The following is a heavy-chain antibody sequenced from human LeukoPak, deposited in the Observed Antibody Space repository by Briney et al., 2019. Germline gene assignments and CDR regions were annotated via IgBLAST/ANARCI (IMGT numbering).Heavy chain of an antibody. CDR2: ISSSDSTI. CDR1: GFTFSSYS. J-gene: IGHJ3*02. CDR3: ARSKVPTAIRPFDI. D-gene: IGHD2-2*01. V-gene: IGHV3-48*04. Sequence: GGSLRLSCAASGFTFSSYSMNWVRQAPGKGLEWVSYISSSDSTIYYADSVKGRFTISRDNAKSSLYLQMNSLRVEDTAVYYCARSKVPTAIRPFDIWGQGTMVTVSS.